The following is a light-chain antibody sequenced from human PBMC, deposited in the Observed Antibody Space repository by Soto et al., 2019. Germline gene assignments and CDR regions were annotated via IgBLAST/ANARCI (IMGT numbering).Light chain of an antibody. Sequence: QSALTQPRSVSGSPGQSVTVSGTGTSRDVAGDSYVSWFQQHPGKAPQLLIYDVTKRPSGVPDRFSGSKSGNTAALTISGLQAEDEAEYFCSSYAGSYTWIFGSGTKLTVL. J-gene: IGLJ1*01. CDR1: SRDVAGDSY. V-gene: IGLV2-11*01. CDR2: DVT. CDR3: SSYAGSYTWI.